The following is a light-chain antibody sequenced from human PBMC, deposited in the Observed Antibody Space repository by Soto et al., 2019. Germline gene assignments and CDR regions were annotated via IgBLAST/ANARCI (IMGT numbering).Light chain of an antibody. CDR1: SSDVGGYNY. CDR2: EVS. Sequence: QSVLTQPASVSGSPGQSIAISCTGTSSDVGGYNYVSWYQQHPGKAPKLMIHEVSNRPSGISDRFSGSKSGNTASLTISGLQAEDEADYYCSSYTSGFYVFGTGTKVTVL. J-gene: IGLJ1*01. V-gene: IGLV2-14*01. CDR3: SSYTSGFYV.